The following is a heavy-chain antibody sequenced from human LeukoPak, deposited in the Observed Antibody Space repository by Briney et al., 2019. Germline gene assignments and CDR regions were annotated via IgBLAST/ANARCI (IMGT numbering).Heavy chain of an antibody. Sequence: PGGSLRLSCAASEFTFASYWMSWVRQPPGEGLEWVANIKEDGSQKYYVDSLKGRFTISRDNAKNSLYLQMNSLRAEDTAVYYCARDAVGLWGQGTLVTVSS. V-gene: IGHV3-7*01. CDR3: ARDAVGL. D-gene: IGHD1-26*01. J-gene: IGHJ4*02. CDR2: IKEDGSQK. CDR1: EFTFASYW.